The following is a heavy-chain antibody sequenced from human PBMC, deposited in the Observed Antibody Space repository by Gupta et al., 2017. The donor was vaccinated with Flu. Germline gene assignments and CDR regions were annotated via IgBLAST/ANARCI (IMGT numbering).Heavy chain of an antibody. D-gene: IGHD3-22*01. CDR1: GFTFDDFA. Sequence: EVHLVESGGGLVQPGRSLRLSCAASGFTFDDFAMHWVRQAPGKGLEWVSGISWNSGSIGYVDSVKGRFTISRDNAKNSLYLQMNSLRAEDTALYYCVRRHYDTGGHFDLWGRGTLVTVSS. V-gene: IGHV3-9*01. J-gene: IGHJ2*01. CDR2: ISWNSGSI. CDR3: VRRHYDTGGHFDL.